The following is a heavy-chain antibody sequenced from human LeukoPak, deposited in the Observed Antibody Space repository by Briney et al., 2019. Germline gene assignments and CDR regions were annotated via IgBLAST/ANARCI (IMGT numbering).Heavy chain of an antibody. J-gene: IGHJ3*02. CDR1: GFTFSSYG. CDR3: AKITLGAHYYGSGGDAFDI. Sequence: GGSLRLSCAASGFTFSSYGMHWVRQAPGKGLVWVAFIRYDGSNKYYADSVKGRFTISRDNSKNTLYLQMNSLRAEDTAVYYCAKITLGAHYYGSGGDAFDIWGQGTMVTVSS. CDR2: IRYDGSNK. D-gene: IGHD3-10*01. V-gene: IGHV3-30*02.